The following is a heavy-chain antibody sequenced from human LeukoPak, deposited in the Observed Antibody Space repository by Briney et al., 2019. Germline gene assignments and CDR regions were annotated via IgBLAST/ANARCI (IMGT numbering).Heavy chain of an antibody. CDR1: GGTFSIYA. CDR3: ARGSGYCTNGVCSVDDI. V-gene: IGHV1-69*05. J-gene: IGHJ3*02. CDR2: IIPISGTA. Sequence: SVKVSCKASGGTFSIYAISWVRQAPGQGLEWMGRIIPISGTANYAQKFQGRVTITTDESTSTAYMELSSLRSEDTAVYYCARGSGYCTNGVCSVDDIWGQGTMVTVSS. D-gene: IGHD2-8*01.